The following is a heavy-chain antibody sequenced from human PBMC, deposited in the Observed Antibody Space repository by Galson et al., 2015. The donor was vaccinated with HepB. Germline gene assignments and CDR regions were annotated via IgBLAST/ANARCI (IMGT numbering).Heavy chain of an antibody. CDR3: ARPYYYDSSGSYYFDY. CDR2: IIPIFGIA. V-gene: IGHV1-69*13. Sequence: SVKVSCKASGGTLSSYAISWVRQAPGQGLEWMGGIIPIFGIANYAQKFQGRVTITADESTSTAYMELSSLRSEDTAVYYCARPYYYDSSGSYYFDYWGQGTLVTVSS. J-gene: IGHJ4*02. CDR1: GGTLSSYA. D-gene: IGHD3-22*01.